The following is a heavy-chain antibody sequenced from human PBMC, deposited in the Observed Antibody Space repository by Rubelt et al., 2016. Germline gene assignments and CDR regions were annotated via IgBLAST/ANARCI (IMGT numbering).Heavy chain of an antibody. Sequence: GSGPGLVKPSETLSVTCSVSGGSISSYYWSWIRQPPGKGLEWIGYIYDSGSTNYNPSLKSRVTILVDTSKNQFSLKLSSVTAADTAVYYCARLVVAATSNWFDPWGQGTLVTVSS. CDR1: GGSISSYY. J-gene: IGHJ5*02. CDR3: ARLVVAATSNWFDP. V-gene: IGHV4-59*01. D-gene: IGHD2-15*01. CDR2: IYDSGST.